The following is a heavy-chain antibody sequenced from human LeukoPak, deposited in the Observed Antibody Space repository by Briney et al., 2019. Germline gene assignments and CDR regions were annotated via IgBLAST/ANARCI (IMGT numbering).Heavy chain of an antibody. V-gene: IGHV3-21*01. J-gene: IGHJ4*02. CDR3: ARARIAAAGVDV. D-gene: IGHD6-13*01. CDR1: GFTFSSGS. CDR2: ISSSSSYI. Sequence: GGSLRLSYAVSGFTFSSGSMNWVRQAPGKGLEWVSSISSSSSYIYYADSVKGRFTISRDNAKNSLYLQMNSLRAEDTAVYYCARARIAAAGVDVWGQGTLVTVSS.